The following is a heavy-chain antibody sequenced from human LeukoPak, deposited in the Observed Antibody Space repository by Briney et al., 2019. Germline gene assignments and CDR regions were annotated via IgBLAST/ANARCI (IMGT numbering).Heavy chain of an antibody. D-gene: IGHD3-22*01. CDR1: GFTFSNYW. V-gene: IGHV3-53*01. J-gene: IGHJ3*02. CDR2: TYTGGNS. CDR3: ARGGRGSAAVVAPRSFDI. Sequence: GGSLRISCAASGFTFSNYWMSWVRQAPGKGLEWVSVTYTGGNSYYADSVKGRFIISRDISKNTLYLQMNSLRAEDSALYYCARGGRGSAAVVAPRSFDIWGQGTMVTVSS.